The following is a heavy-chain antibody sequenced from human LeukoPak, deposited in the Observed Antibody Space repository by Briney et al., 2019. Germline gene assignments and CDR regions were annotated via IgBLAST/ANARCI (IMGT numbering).Heavy chain of an antibody. CDR1: GYSFTSYD. V-gene: IGHV1-8*01. D-gene: IGHD3-16*01. Sequence: ASVKVSCKASGYSFTSYDINWVRQATGQGLEWMGWMSPNSGNTDYTQKFQGRVTMTRNTSISTAYMELRSLRSEDTAVYYCARLGGTWDPADYWGQGTLVTVSS. CDR3: ARLGGTWDPADY. CDR2: MSPNSGNT. J-gene: IGHJ4*02.